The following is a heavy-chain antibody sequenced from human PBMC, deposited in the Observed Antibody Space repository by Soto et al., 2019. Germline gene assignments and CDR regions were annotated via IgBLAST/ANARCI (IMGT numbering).Heavy chain of an antibody. V-gene: IGHV4-39*01. J-gene: IGHJ4*02. CDR1: GGSITSSTYY. Sequence: QLHLQQSGPGLVKPAETLSLTCSVSGGSITSSTYYWGRVRQPPGKGLEWIGNMGYSGGTHSDPSPQIRVTISVATPKSLFSLSLTSVTAADTAIYYCVCSLGPTTGIDYFGQGILVTVSS. CDR2: MGYSGGT. D-gene: IGHD1-26*01. CDR3: VCSLGPTTGIDY.